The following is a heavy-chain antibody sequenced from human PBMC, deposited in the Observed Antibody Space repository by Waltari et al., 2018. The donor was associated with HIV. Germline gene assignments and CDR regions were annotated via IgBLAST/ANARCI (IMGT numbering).Heavy chain of an antibody. CDR2: TTTGEST. J-gene: IGHJ4*02. CDR1: GFTFSDCA. D-gene: IGHD3-16*01. V-gene: IGHV3-23*01. Sequence: EVQLLESGGGLVQPGGSLRLSCATSGFTFSDCAMDWVRHAPGKGVESISATTTGESTYYADSMEGRITISRDNSKNTVYLQMNSLRLDDTAIYYCAKEMLGGYFDYGGQGTLVTVSS. CDR3: AKEMLGGYFDY.